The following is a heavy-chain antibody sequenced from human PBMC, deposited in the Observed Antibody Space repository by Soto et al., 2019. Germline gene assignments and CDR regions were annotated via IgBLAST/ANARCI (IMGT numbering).Heavy chain of an antibody. CDR1: GGSFSGYY. CDR3: ARGRTIGLTLFGVVIDSAPYYSYSGMDV. D-gene: IGHD3-3*01. J-gene: IGHJ6*02. V-gene: IGHV4-34*01. CDR2: INHSGST. Sequence: SETLSLTCAVYGGSFSGYYWSWIRQPPGKGLEWIGEINHSGSTNYNPSLKSRVTISVDTSKNQFSLKLSSVTAADTAVYYCARGRTIGLTLFGVVIDSAPYYSYSGMDVWGQGTTVTVSS.